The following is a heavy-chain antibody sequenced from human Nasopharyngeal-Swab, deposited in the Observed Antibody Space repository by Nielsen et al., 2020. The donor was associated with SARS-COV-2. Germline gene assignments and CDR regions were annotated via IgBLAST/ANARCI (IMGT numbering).Heavy chain of an antibody. V-gene: IGHV3-15*01. D-gene: IGHD2-21*01. CDR2: IRSGTDVETI. Sequence: GESLKISCAASGLTFTSAWMNGVRQAPGKGLEWVGRIRSGTDVETIDFAAPVKGRFTISRDDSKNTLYLQMNSLKPEDTAVYFCTTGPAAFLFIPYFFENWGHGTLVTVSS. CDR3: TTGPAAFLFIPYFFEN. J-gene: IGHJ4*01. CDR1: GLTFTSAW.